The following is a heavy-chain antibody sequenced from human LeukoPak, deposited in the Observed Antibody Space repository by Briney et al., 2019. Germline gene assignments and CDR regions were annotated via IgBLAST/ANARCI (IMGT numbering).Heavy chain of an antibody. Sequence: GGSLRLSCAASGFIFSSYGMHWVRQAPGKGLEWVAFIRSDGSNKYYADSVKGRFTISRDNSKNTLYLQMNSLRAEDTAVYYCAKSSWDDAFDIWGQGTMVTVSS. CDR1: GFIFSSYG. J-gene: IGHJ3*02. D-gene: IGHD6-13*01. CDR3: AKSSWDDAFDI. CDR2: IRSDGSNK. V-gene: IGHV3-30*02.